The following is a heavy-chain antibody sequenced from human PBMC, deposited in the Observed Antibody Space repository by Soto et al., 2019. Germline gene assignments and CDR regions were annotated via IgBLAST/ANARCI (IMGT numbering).Heavy chain of an antibody. CDR2: INHSGST. CDR3: ASGRITPIVAYYFDY. V-gene: IGHV4-34*01. J-gene: IGHJ4*02. D-gene: IGHD3-22*01. Sequence: SETLSLTCAVYGGSFSGYYWSWIRQPPGKGLEWIGEINHSGSTNYNPSLKSRVTISVDTSKNQFSLKLSSVTAADTAVYYCASGRITPIVAYYFDYWGQGTLVTVSS. CDR1: GGSFSGYY.